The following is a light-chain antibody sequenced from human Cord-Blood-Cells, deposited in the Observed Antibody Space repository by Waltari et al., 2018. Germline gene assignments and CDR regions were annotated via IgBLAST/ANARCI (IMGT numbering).Light chain of an antibody. CDR2: SNN. J-gene: IGLJ1*01. V-gene: IGLV1-44*01. Sequence: QSVLTQPPSASGTPGQRVTISCSGSSSNIGSNTVNWYQQRPGTAPKLRIYSNNQRPSGVPDRFSGSKSGTSASLAISGLQSEDEADYYCAAWDDSLRVFGTGTKVTVL. CDR3: AAWDDSLRV. CDR1: SSNIGSNT.